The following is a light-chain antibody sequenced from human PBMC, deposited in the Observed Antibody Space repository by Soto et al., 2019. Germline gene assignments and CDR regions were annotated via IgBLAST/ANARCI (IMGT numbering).Light chain of an antibody. CDR3: QQTYTMPFT. Sequence: DIQVTQSPAFLSVSVGDRLNISCRTSQTISSYLSWYQQKVGEAPKRLIYDASSVQSGVPSRFSASGSGTEFILIISGFQREDVAPFFCQQTYTMPFTFGPGTKV. CDR2: DAS. CDR1: QTISSY. J-gene: IGKJ3*01. V-gene: IGKV1-39*01.